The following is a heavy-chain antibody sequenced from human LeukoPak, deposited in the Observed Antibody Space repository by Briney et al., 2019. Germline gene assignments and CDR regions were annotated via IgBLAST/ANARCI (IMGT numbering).Heavy chain of an antibody. CDR2: FDPEDGET. D-gene: IGHD6-6*01. Sequence: GASVKVSCKVSGYTLTELSMHWVRQAPGKGLEWMGGFDPEDGETIYAQKFQGRVTMTRNTSISTAYMELSSLRSEDTAVYYCARGPGPPSLDMDVWGKGTTVTISS. V-gene: IGHV1-24*01. CDR1: GYTLTELS. J-gene: IGHJ6*03. CDR3: ARGPGPPSLDMDV.